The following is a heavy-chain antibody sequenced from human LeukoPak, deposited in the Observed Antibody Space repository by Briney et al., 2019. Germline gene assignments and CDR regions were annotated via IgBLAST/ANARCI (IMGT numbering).Heavy chain of an antibody. CDR2: VHYRGSA. Sequence: MSSETLSLTCSVSGDSIVSGSYYWGWMRQPPGKGLEWIGSVHYRGSAYYNPSLLQNRVTISVDTSKNHFSLTLSSVTAADTAVFYCARSSSSSIDSWFDPWGQGILVTVSS. CDR3: ARSSSSSIDSWFDP. J-gene: IGHJ5*02. V-gene: IGHV4-39*02. CDR1: GDSIVSGSYY. D-gene: IGHD3-22*01.